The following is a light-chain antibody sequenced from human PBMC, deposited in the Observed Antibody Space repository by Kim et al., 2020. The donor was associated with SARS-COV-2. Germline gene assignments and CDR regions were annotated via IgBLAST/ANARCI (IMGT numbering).Light chain of an antibody. CDR1: QSVLYSSNNKNY. CDR2: WAS. Sequence: EIVMTQCPDSLPVSLGVRATINCKSSQSVLYSSNNKNYLTWYQQKPGQPPKLLIYWASARESGVPDRFSGSVSGTDFSLTHSSLQAEDVTFYFCQLYFTTPFTCRLGTKLYI. V-gene: IGKV4-1*01. CDR3: QLYFTTPFT. J-gene: IGKJ2*01.